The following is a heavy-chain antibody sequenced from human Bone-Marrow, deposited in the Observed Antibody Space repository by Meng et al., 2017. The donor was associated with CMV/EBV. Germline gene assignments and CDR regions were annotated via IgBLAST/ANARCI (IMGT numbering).Heavy chain of an antibody. Sequence: ASVKVSCKVSGYDFLNHGISWVRQTPGQGLEWMGWITTYNDNRNYGEKFQDRLSLTTDTSTSTAYMELRSLRSDDTAVYYCARSRNDAFDIWGQGTMVTVSS. D-gene: IGHD1-14*01. CDR3: ARSRNDAFDI. V-gene: IGHV1-18*01. CDR1: GYDFLNHG. J-gene: IGHJ3*02. CDR2: ITTYNDNR.